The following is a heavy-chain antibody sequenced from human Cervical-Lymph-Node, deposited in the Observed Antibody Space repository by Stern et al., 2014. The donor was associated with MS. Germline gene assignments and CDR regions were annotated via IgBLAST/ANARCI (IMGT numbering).Heavy chain of an antibody. CDR3: AREALAAGGLDY. CDR2: IYSSGST. J-gene: IGHJ4*02. D-gene: IGHD6-13*01. Sequence: QVQLQESGPGLVKPSETLSLTCTVSGGSISSYYWSWIRQPPGKGLEWIGYIYSSGSTNYNPSLKSRVTISVDTSKNQFSLKLSSVTAADTAVYYCAREALAAGGLDYWGQGTLVTVSS. CDR1: GGSISSYY. V-gene: IGHV4-59*01.